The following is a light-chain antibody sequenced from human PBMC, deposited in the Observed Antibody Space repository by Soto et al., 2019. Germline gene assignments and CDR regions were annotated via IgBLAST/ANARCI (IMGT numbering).Light chain of an antibody. CDR1: QSVSSTY. CDR3: QQTSSAPFT. V-gene: IGKV3-20*01. CDR2: GAS. Sequence: EIVLTQSPGTLSLSPGERATLSCRASQSVSSTYLAWYQQKPGQAPRLLIYGASSRATGIPDRFSGSGSATDFTLTISRLEPEDFATYYCQQTSSAPFTFGPGTKVDIK. J-gene: IGKJ3*01.